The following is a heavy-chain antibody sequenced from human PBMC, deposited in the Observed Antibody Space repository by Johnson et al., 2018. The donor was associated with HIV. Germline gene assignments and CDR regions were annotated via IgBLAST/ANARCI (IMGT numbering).Heavy chain of an antibody. CDR3: AKERAYIRTFDM. V-gene: IGHV3-30*18. CDR1: GFTFSDYY. J-gene: IGHJ3*02. CDR2: ISYGGSNK. Sequence: QMQLVESGGGLVKPGGSLRLSCAASGFTFSDYYMSWIRQAPGKGLEWVAVISYGGSNKYYADSVKGRFTISRDNSKNTLYLQMNSLRAEDTAVYYCAKERAYIRTFDMWGQGTMVTVSS. D-gene: IGHD5-18*01.